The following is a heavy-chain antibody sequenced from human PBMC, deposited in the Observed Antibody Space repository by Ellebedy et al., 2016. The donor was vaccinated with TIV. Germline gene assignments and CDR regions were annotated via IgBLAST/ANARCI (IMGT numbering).Heavy chain of an antibody. V-gene: IGHV1-2*02. D-gene: IGHD5/OR15-5a*01. CDR2: INPNSGGT. Sequence: AASVKVSCKASGYTFTSYYMHWVRQAPGQGLEWMGWINPNSGGTNYAQKFQGRVTMTRDTSISTAYMELSRLRSDDTAVYYCARDNYSVYYYYGMDVWGQGTTVTVSS. J-gene: IGHJ6*02. CDR3: ARDNYSVYYYYGMDV. CDR1: GYTFTSYY.